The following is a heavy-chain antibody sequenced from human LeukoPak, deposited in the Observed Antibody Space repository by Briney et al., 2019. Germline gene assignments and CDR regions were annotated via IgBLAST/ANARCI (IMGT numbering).Heavy chain of an antibody. D-gene: IGHD3-10*01. CDR2: TYYRSRWYS. CDR3: ARGVRGSTASFDS. V-gene: IGHV6-1*01. J-gene: IGHJ4*02. Sequence: QTLSLTCAISGDTVSSDNGAWNWIRQSPSRGLEWLGRTYYRSRWYSDYAESVKSRLTINPDTSKNQFSLHLNSVTPEDTAVYYCARGVRGSTASFDSRGPGTLVTVSS. CDR1: GDTVSSDNGA.